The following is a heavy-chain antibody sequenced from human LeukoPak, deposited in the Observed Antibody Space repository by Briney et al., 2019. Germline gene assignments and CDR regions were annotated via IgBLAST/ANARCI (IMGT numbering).Heavy chain of an antibody. V-gene: IGHV3-21*01. CDR3: TRGLRYYDILTGYTTGYYGMDV. J-gene: IGHJ6*02. CDR2: ISSSSSYI. D-gene: IGHD3-9*01. CDR1: GFTFSSYS. Sequence: GGSLRLSCAASGFTFSSYSMNWVRQAPGKGLEWVSSISSSSSYIYYADSVKGRFTISRDNAKNSLYLQMNSLRAEDTAMYYCTRGLRYYDILTGYTTGYYGMDVWGQGTTVTVSS.